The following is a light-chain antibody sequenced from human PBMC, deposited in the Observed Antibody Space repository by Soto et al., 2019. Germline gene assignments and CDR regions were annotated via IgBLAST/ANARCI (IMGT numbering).Light chain of an antibody. CDR1: SSDVGGYNC. CDR3: SSYAGSNIPVV. CDR2: EVS. V-gene: IGLV2-8*01. Sequence: QSALTQPPSASGSPGQSVTISCTGTSSDVGGYNCVSWYQQHPGKAPKLMIYEVSKRPSGVPDRFSGSKSGNTASLTVSGLPAEDEADYYCSSYAGSNIPVVFGGGTKVTVL. J-gene: IGLJ2*01.